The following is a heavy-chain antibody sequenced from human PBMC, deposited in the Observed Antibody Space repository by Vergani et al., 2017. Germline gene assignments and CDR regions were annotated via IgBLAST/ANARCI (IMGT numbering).Heavy chain of an antibody. D-gene: IGHD4-11*01. Sequence: QVQLVESGGGVVQPGGSLRLSCAASGFSFKNFGMHWVRQAPGKGLEWVAFIRYDGSNYYQADSVKGRFTISRDNSRNTLYLQMNGLRVEDTAMYFCARDLSYSTAWPFFDSRGQGTLVTVSS. CDR3: ARDLSYSTAWPFFDS. V-gene: IGHV3-30*02. J-gene: IGHJ4*02. CDR2: IRYDGSNY. CDR1: GFSFKNFG.